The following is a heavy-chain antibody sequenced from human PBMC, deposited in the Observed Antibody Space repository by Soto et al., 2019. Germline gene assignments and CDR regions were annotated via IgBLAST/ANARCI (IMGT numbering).Heavy chain of an antibody. V-gene: IGHV3-23*01. Sequence: DVQLLESGGDLVQPGGSLRLSCIASGFTFRSYAMAWVRQAPGADLEWVSAIGTSGTPTLYADSVKSRFSISRDDSRNTVSLQMNSLGVEDTATYYCTRILWSSRRDALDIWGQGATVTVSS. J-gene: IGHJ6*02. CDR2: IGTSGTPT. D-gene: IGHD2-21*01. CDR3: TRILWSSRRDALDI. CDR1: GFTFRSYA.